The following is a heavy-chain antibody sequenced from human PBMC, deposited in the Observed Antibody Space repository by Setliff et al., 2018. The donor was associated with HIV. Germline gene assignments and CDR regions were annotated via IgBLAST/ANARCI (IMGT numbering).Heavy chain of an antibody. CDR2: GVNSGRS. D-gene: IGHD1-26*01. Sequence: SETLSLTCTVSGGSISNGNYYWAWVRQSPGKGLEWIGSGVNSGRSYYNPSLKSRVTISVDTSKNQSSLKLSSVTAADTAVYYCAKVGSGFDPWGQGTLVTVSS. CDR1: GGSISNGNYY. V-gene: IGHV4-39*07. CDR3: AKVGSGFDP. J-gene: IGHJ5*02.